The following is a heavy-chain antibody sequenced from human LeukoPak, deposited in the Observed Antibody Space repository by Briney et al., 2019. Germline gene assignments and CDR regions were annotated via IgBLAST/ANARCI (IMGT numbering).Heavy chain of an antibody. CDR3: ARDPVGGSTIFDY. V-gene: IGHV6-1*01. CDR2: TYYRSKWYY. CDR1: VVSVSSNSAA. D-gene: IGHD3-16*01. J-gene: IGHJ4*02. Sequence: SQTLSLTCAISVVSVSSNSAAWNWIRQAPSIGLEWLGRTYYRSKWYYDYAVAVKSRISINPDTSKNQFSLQLSSVTPEDTAVYYCARDPVGGSTIFDYWGQGTLVTVSS.